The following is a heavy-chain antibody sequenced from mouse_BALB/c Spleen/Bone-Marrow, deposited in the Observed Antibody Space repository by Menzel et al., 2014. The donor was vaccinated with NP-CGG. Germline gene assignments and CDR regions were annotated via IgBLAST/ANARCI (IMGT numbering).Heavy chain of an antibody. CDR3: ARGYFAY. V-gene: IGHV1S81*02. J-gene: IGHJ3*01. CDR2: INPSNGRT. Sequence: VHLQQSGAELVKPGASVKLSCKASGYTFTSYWMHWVKQRPGQGLEWIGEINPSNGRTNYNEKFKSKATLTVDKSSSTAYMQLGSLTSEDSAVYYCARGYFAYWGQGTLVTVSA. D-gene: IGHD2-14*01. CDR1: GYTFTSYW.